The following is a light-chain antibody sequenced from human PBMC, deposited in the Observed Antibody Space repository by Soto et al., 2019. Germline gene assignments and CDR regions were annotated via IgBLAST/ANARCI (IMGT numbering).Light chain of an antibody. CDR1: SSNIGAGYD. J-gene: IGLJ2*01. Sequence: QSVLTQTPSVSGAPGQKITMSCTGSSSNIGAGYDVHWYQQLPGAAPRLLIYADNNRPSGVPDRFSASNSGTSASLAITGLQGEDEAVYYCQSSDTSLSGVIFGAGTKLTVL. CDR3: QSSDTSLSGVI. V-gene: IGLV1-40*01. CDR2: ADN.